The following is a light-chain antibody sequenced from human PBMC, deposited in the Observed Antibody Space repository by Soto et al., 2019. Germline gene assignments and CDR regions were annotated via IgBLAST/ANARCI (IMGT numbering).Light chain of an antibody. J-gene: IGLJ1*01. CDR1: SGHSSYA. CDR2: LNSDGSH. Sequence: VLTQSPSASASLGASVKLTCTLSSGHSSYAIAWHQQQPEKGPRYLMKLNSDGSHSKGDGIPDRFSGSSSGAERYLIIPSLQSEDEADYYCQTWGTGIHVFGTGTKLTVL. V-gene: IGLV4-69*01. CDR3: QTWGTGIHV.